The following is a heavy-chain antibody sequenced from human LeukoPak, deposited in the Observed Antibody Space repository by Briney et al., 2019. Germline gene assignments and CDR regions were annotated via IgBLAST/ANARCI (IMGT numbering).Heavy chain of an antibody. CDR3: ARGRRQLVRSWGY. CDR2: VFTSGST. V-gene: IGHV4-61*02. D-gene: IGHD6-13*01. Sequence: SETLSLTCTVSGGSISGGSYYWSWIRQPAGKGLEWIGRVFTSGSTNYNPSLKSRVTISIDTSKNQFSLKLSSVTAADTAVYYCARGRRQLVRSWGYWGQGTLVTVSS. J-gene: IGHJ4*02. CDR1: GGSISGGSYY.